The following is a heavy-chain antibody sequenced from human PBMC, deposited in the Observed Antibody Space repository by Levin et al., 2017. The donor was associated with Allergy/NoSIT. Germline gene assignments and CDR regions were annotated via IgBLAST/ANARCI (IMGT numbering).Heavy chain of an antibody. J-gene: IGHJ4*02. CDR2: IKSQTDGGTT. Sequence: PGGSLRLSCAASGFTFNNAWMGWVRQAPGKGLEWVARIKSQTDGGTTDYAAPVKGRFAISRDDSKNTLYLQLNSLKTEDTAMYYCTTGDRFDYWGQGTLVTVSS. D-gene: IGHD2-21*01. CDR3: TTGDRFDY. V-gene: IGHV3-15*01. CDR1: GFTFNNAW.